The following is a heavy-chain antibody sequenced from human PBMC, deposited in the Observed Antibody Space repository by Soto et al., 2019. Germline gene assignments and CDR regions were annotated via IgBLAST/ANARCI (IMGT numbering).Heavy chain of an antibody. CDR1: GGSISSYY. J-gene: IGHJ6*03. D-gene: IGHD4-17*01. CDR3: ARYGDYAAGDYYYYMDV. CDR2: IYYSGST. Sequence: SETPSLTCTVPGGSISSYYWSWIRQPPGKGLEWIGYIYYSGSTNYNPSLKRRVTISVDTSKHQFSLRRSSVTAADTAVYYCARYGDYAAGDYYYYMDVWGKGTTVTVSS. V-gene: IGHV4-59*01.